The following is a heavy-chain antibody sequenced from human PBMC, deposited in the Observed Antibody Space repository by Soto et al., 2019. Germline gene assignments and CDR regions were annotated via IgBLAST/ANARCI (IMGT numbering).Heavy chain of an antibody. J-gene: IGHJ4*02. CDR3: AKGRVRGVIRFDY. CDR2: ISGSGGST. V-gene: IGHV3-23*01. CDR1: GFTFSSYA. D-gene: IGHD3-10*01. Sequence: EVQLLESGGGLVQPGGSLRLSCAASGFTFSSYAMSWVRQAPGKGLEWGSAISGSGGSTYYADSVKGRFTLSRDNSKNTLYLQMNSLRAEDTAVYYCAKGRVRGVIRFDYWGQGTLVTVSS.